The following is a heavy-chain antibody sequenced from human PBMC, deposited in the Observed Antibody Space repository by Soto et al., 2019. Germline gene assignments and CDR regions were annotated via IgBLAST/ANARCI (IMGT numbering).Heavy chain of an antibody. CDR2: ITSSGSYV. CDR3: VKDEGIEAMDV. J-gene: IGHJ6*02. D-gene: IGHD3-3*02. Sequence: LRLSCVTSGFTFSRNTMNWVRQAPGKGLEWVASITSSGSYVYYADSVKGRFSASRDNAKNSLSLQMDSLRPDDTAIYFCVKDEGIEAMDVWGQGTTVTFSS. CDR1: GFTFSRNT. V-gene: IGHV3-21*01.